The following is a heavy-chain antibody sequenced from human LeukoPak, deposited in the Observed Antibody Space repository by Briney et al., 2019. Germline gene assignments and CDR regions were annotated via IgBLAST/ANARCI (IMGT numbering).Heavy chain of an antibody. D-gene: IGHD6-13*01. J-gene: IGHJ3*01. CDR2: IVVGSGNT. CDR1: GFTFTSSA. CDR3: AASAGTVGAFDV. V-gene: IGHV1-58*02. Sequence: SVKVSCKASGFTFTSSAMQWVRQARGQRLEWIGWIVVGSGNTNYAQKFQERVTITRDMSTSTAYMELSSLRSEDTAVYYCAASAGTVGAFDVWGQGTLVTVSP.